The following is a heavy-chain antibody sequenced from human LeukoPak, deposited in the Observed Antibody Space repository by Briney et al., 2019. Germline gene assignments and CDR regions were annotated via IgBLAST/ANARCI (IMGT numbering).Heavy chain of an antibody. Sequence: PGGSLRLSCAASGFTFSSYAMSWVRQAPGKGLEWVSAISGSGGTTYYADSVKGRFTISRDNSKNTLYLKMNSLRAEDTAVYYCAKGSNDFWSGYLPGFDPRGQGTLVTVSS. CDR2: ISGSGGTT. J-gene: IGHJ5*02. D-gene: IGHD3-3*01. CDR3: AKGSNDFWSGYLPGFDP. V-gene: IGHV3-23*01. CDR1: GFTFSSYA.